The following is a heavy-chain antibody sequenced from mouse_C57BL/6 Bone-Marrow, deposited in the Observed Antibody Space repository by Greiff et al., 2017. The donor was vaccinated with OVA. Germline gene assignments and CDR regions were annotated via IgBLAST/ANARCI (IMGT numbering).Heavy chain of an antibody. V-gene: IGHV5-6*01. CDR2: ISSGGSYT. D-gene: IGHD1-1*01. CDR1: GFTFSSYG. CDR3: VRPPYGSRPIDV. Sequence: EVKVVESGGDLVKPGGSLKLSCAASGFTFSSYGMSWVRQTPDKRLEWVATISSGGSYTYYPDSVKGRFTISRDNAKNTLYLQMSSLKSEDTAMYYCVRPPYGSRPIDVWGTGTTVTVSS. J-gene: IGHJ1*03.